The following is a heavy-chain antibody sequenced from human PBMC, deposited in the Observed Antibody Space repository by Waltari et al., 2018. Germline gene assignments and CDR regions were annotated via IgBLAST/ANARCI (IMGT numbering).Heavy chain of an antibody. V-gene: IGHV3-23*01. J-gene: IGHJ4*02. D-gene: IGHD2-21*02. CDR1: GITFRRHA. CDR3: AKDPIVVVTAIFDY. Sequence: EVQLLESGGGWVQHGGSLRLSCAASGITFRRHAMRWVRQAPGKGLEWVSAIGGSGGSTYYADSVKGRFTISRDNSKNTLYLQMNSLRAEDTAVYYCAKDPIVVVTAIFDYWGQGTLVTVSS. CDR2: IGGSGGST.